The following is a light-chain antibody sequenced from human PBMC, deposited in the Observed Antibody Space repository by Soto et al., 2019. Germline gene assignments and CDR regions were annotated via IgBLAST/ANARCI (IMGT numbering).Light chain of an antibody. Sequence: DIQVTQHPSSLSASVGDRVTITCRASQGISNFLVWFQQRPGKVPKRLMYSANRLESGVPSRFSGSGSGTEFTLTISSLQPEDFATYYCLQHKSYPRTFGQGTKVEIK. CDR1: QGISNF. CDR2: SAN. CDR3: LQHKSYPRT. J-gene: IGKJ1*01. V-gene: IGKV1-17*03.